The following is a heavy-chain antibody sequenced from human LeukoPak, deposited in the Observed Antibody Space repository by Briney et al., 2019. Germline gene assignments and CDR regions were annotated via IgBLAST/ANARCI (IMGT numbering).Heavy chain of an antibody. CDR2: ISSSGSTI. D-gene: IGHD6-13*01. J-gene: IGHJ5*02. CDR1: GFTFSDYY. CDR3: ARTDSSSWYPNWFGP. Sequence: GGSLRLSCATSGFTFSDYYMSGIRQAPGKGLEWVSYISSSGSTIYYADSVKGRITISRDNAKNSLYLQMNSLRAEDTAVYYCARTDSSSWYPNWFGPWGQGTLVTVSS. V-gene: IGHV3-11*01.